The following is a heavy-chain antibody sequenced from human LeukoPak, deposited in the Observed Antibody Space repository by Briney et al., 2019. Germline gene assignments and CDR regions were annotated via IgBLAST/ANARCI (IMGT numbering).Heavy chain of an antibody. V-gene: IGHV4-59*01. CDR2: IYYAGST. Sequence: SETLSLTCTVSGGSISSYYWSWIRQPPGKGLEWIGYIYYAGSTNYNPSLTSRVNISVDTSKNQFSLNLTSVTAADTAVYYCARWGSIAVARFDYWGQGTLVTVSS. D-gene: IGHD6-6*01. CDR1: GGSISSYY. J-gene: IGHJ4*02. CDR3: ARWGSIAVARFDY.